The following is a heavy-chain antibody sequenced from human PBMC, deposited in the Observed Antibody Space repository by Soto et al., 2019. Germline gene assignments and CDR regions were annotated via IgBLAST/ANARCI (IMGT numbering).Heavy chain of an antibody. CDR2: ISGSGGST. Sequence: EVQLLESGGGLVQPGGSLRLSCAASGFTFSSYAMTWVRQAPGKGLEWVSVISGSGGSTYYADSVNGRFTISRDNSKNTLYLQMNSLRAEDTAVYYCAKGGSTSCYGCWFDPWGQGTLVTVSS. J-gene: IGHJ5*02. V-gene: IGHV3-23*01. D-gene: IGHD2-2*01. CDR1: GFTFSSYA. CDR3: AKGGSTSCYGCWFDP.